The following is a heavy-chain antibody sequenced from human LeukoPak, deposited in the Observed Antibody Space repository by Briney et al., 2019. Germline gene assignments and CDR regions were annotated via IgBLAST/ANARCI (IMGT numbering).Heavy chain of an antibody. Sequence: GGSLRLSCAASGFTFSSYAMHWVRQAPGKGLEWVAVISYDGSNKYYADSVKGRFTISRDNSKNTLYLQMNSLRAEDTAVYYCARDRGYWGQGTLVTVSS. V-gene: IGHV3-30-3*01. CDR2: ISYDGSNK. CDR1: GFTFSSYA. J-gene: IGHJ4*02. CDR3: ARDRGY.